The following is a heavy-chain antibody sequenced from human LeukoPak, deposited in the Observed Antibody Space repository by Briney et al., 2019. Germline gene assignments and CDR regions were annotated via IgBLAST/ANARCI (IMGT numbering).Heavy chain of an antibody. V-gene: IGHV3-66*01. CDR3: ARDLGVRYFDWFADYYGMDV. CDR1: GFTVSSNY. Sequence: GGSLRLSCAASGFTVSSNYMSWVRQAPGKGLEWVSVIYSGGSTYYADSVKGRFTISRDNSKNTLYLQMNSLRAEDTAVYCCARDLGVRYFDWFADYYGMDVWGQGTTVTVSS. D-gene: IGHD3-9*01. J-gene: IGHJ6*02. CDR2: IYSGGST.